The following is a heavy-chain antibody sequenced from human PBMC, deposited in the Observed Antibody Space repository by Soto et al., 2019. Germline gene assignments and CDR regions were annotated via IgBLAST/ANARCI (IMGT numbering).Heavy chain of an antibody. CDR2: ISYDGSNK. CDR1: GGSISSNS. Sequence: LRRPLSLTCTVPGGSISSNSNYWGWIRQAPGKGLEWVAVISYDGSNKYYADSVKGRFTISRDNSKNTLYLQMNSLRAEDTAVYYCARDHEDIVLVPAAQYGMDVWGQGTTVTVSS. D-gene: IGHD2-2*01. CDR3: ARDHEDIVLVPAAQYGMDV. V-gene: IGHV3-30-3*01. J-gene: IGHJ6*02.